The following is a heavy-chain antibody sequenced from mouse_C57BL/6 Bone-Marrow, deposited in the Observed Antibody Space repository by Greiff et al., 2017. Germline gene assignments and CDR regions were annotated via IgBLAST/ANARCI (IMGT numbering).Heavy chain of an antibody. J-gene: IGHJ1*01. Sequence: VQLQQSGPGLVQPSPSLTISCPASGFSLTSYGVHWVRQPPGKGLEWLGVIWGGGSTAYYAAFISRLSTSKDNSTSQVFFKMNSLQTDDTTIYYCAKKGGSSWYFDVWGAETTVTVSS. CDR2: IWGGGST. D-gene: IGHD1-1*01. V-gene: IGHV2-4*01. CDR3: AKKGGSSWYFDV. CDR1: GFSLTSYG.